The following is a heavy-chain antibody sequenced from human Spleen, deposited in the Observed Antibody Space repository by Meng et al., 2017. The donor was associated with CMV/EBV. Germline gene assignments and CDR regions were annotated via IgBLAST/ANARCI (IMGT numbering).Heavy chain of an antibody. V-gene: IGHV3-7*01. CDR2: IKQDGSEK. J-gene: IGHJ3*02. CDR3: ARDAYSSGRVDALDI. CDR1: GFSFSNAW. D-gene: IGHD6-19*01. Sequence: GGSLRLSCAASGFSFSNAWMSWVRQAPGKGLDWVANIKQDGSEKYYVDSLKGRFTISRDNAKNSLYLQMNSLRAEDTAMYFCARDAYSSGRVDALDIWGQGTMVTVSS.